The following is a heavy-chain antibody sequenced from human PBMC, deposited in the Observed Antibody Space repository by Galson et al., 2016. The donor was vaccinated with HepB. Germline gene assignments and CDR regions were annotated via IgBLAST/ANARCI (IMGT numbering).Heavy chain of an antibody. D-gene: IGHD3-10*01. CDR2: IYYSGST. CDR3: ARGLRGWFSELSAPDY. V-gene: IGHV4-31*03. J-gene: IGHJ4*02. CDR1: GGSISSGGYY. Sequence: TLSLTCTVSGGSISSGGYYWSWIRQHPGKGLEWIGYIYYSGSTYYNPSLKSRVIMSVDTSKNQFSLRLSSVTAADTAVYYCARGLRGWFSELSAPDYWGQGTLVTVSS.